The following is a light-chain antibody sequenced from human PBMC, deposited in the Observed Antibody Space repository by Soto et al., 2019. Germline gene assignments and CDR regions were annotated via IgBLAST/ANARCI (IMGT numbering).Light chain of an antibody. J-gene: IGKJ1*01. CDR2: GAS. CDR1: QSVSNN. CDR3: QQFNNWPPT. Sequence: EIVMTQSPATLSVSPGERATLSCRASQSVSNNLAWYQQKPGQAPRPLIYGASTRATGIPARFSGSGSGTEFTLTISSLQSEDFAVYYCQQFNNWPPTFGQGNKVEIK. V-gene: IGKV3-15*01.